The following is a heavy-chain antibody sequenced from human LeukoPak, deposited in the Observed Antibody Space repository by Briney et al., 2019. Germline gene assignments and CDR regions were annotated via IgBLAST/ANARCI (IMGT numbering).Heavy chain of an antibody. J-gene: IGHJ4*02. CDR1: GFTFSSYA. Sequence: GSLRLSCAASGFTFSSYAMSWIRQPPGKGLEWIGSIYYSGSTYYNPSLKSRVTISVDTSKNQFSLKLSSVTAADTAVYYCARVKYYDSSGYHGYYFDYWGQGTLVTVSS. CDR2: IYYSGST. V-gene: IGHV4-39*07. D-gene: IGHD3-22*01. CDR3: ARVKYYDSSGYHGYYFDY.